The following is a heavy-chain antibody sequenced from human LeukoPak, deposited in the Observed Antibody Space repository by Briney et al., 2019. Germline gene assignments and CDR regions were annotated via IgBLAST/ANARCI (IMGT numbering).Heavy chain of an antibody. V-gene: IGHV1-18*01. J-gene: IGHJ4*02. CDR3: ARDKGILTGYYNDLGY. CDR2: ISAYNGNT. Sequence: ASVKVSRKASGYTFTSYGISWVRQAPGQGLEWMGWISAYNGNTNYAQKLQGRVTMTTDTSTSTAYMELRSLRSDDTAVYYCARDKGILTGYYNDLGYWGQGTLVTVSS. CDR1: GYTFTSYG. D-gene: IGHD3-9*01.